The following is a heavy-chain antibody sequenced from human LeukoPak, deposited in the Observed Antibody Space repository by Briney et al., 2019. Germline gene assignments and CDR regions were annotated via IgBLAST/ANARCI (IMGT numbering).Heavy chain of an antibody. CDR2: IIPIFGTA. CDR3: ARPFTFNHNDNIDY. J-gene: IGHJ4*02. V-gene: IGHV1-69*13. Sequence: ASVKVSCKASGGTFSSYAISWVRQAPGQGLEWMGGIIPIFGTANYAQKFQGRVTITADESTSTAYMELSSLRSEDTAVYYCARPFTFNHNDNIDYWGQGTLVTVSP. CDR1: GGTFSSYA. D-gene: IGHD3-22*01.